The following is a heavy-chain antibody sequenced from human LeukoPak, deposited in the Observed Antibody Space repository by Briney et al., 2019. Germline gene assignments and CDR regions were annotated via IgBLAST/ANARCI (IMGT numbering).Heavy chain of an antibody. D-gene: IGHD1-26*01. Sequence: PGGSLRLSCAASGFTFDDYAMDWVRQAPGKGLEWVSLISGDGGSTYYADSVKGRFTISRDNSKNSLYLQMNSLRTEDTALYYCAKDMGDSYYYYYMDVWGEGTTVTVSS. V-gene: IGHV3-43*02. CDR3: AKDMGDSYYYYYMDV. CDR2: ISGDGGST. J-gene: IGHJ6*03. CDR1: GFTFDDYA.